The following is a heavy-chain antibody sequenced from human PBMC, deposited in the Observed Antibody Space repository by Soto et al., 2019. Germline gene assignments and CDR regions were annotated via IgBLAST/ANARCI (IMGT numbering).Heavy chain of an antibody. Sequence: GGSLRLSCAASGFTFSSYAMGWVRQAPGKGLEWVAAICYDGSSKYYADSVKGRFTISRDNSKNTLYPQMNSLRAEDTAVYYCARWANCSSTSCYEAFDIWGQGTMVTISS. CDR1: GFTFSSYA. CDR2: ICYDGSSK. J-gene: IGHJ3*02. D-gene: IGHD2-2*01. V-gene: IGHV3-33*08. CDR3: ARWANCSSTSCYEAFDI.